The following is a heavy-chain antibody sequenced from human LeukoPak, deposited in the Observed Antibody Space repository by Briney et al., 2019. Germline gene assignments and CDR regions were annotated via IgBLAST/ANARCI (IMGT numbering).Heavy chain of an antibody. CDR3: ARSSVIVPAAINWFDP. D-gene: IGHD2-2*01. Sequence: ASVKVSCKASGYTFTDYYMHWVRQGPGQGLEWMGWMNPKNGGTNYAQKFQGRVIMTRDTSISTSYMELSRLTSDDTAVYYCARSSVIVPAAINWFDPWGQGTLVTVSS. V-gene: IGHV1-2*02. CDR2: MNPKNGGT. J-gene: IGHJ5*02. CDR1: GYTFTDYY.